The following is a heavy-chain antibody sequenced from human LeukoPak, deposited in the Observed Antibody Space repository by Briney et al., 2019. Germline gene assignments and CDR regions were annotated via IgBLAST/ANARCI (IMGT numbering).Heavy chain of an antibody. D-gene: IGHD3-10*01. Sequence: SETLSLTCTVSGYSISSGYYWGWIRQPPGKGLEWIGSIYHSGSTYYNPSLKSRVTISVDTSKNQFSLKLSSVTAADTAVYYCASRRIPSGYFDLWGRGTLVTVSS. J-gene: IGHJ2*01. CDR2: IYHSGST. CDR3: ASRRIPSGYFDL. V-gene: IGHV4-38-2*02. CDR1: GYSISSGYY.